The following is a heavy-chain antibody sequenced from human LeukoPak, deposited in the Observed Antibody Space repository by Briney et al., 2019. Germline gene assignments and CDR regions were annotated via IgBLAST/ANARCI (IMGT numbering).Heavy chain of an antibody. V-gene: IGHV4-59*08. CDR2: IYYSGST. CDR3: AGLRFLEWLLFDY. D-gene: IGHD3-3*01. Sequence: SETLSLTCTVSGGSISSYYWSWIRQPPGKGLEWIGYIYYSGSTNYNPSLKSRVTISVDTSKNQFSLKLSSVTAADTAVYYCAGLRFLEWLLFDYWGQGTLVTVSS. CDR1: GGSISSYY. J-gene: IGHJ4*02.